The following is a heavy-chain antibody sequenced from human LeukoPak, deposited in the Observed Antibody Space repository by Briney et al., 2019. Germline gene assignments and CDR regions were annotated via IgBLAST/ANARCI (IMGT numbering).Heavy chain of an antibody. D-gene: IGHD6-13*01. CDR1: RFTFSSYW. Sequence: GGSLRLSCAASRFTFSSYWMSWVRQAPGKGLEWVSYISSSSSTIYYADSVKGRFTISRDNAKNSLYLQMNSLRAEDTAVYYCAREKYSGNPSYFDYWGQGTLVTVSS. V-gene: IGHV3-48*01. CDR2: ISSSSSTI. J-gene: IGHJ4*02. CDR3: AREKYSGNPSYFDY.